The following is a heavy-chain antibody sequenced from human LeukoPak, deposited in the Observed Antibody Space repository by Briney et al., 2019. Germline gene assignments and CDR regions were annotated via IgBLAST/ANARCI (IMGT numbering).Heavy chain of an antibody. Sequence: SVKVSCKASGGTFSSYAISWVRQAPGQGLEWMGRIIPIFGTANYAQKFQGRVTITTDESTSTAYMELSSLRSEDTAVYYCARGTSGTTSLFYWGQGTLVTVSS. V-gene: IGHV1-69*05. D-gene: IGHD1-7*01. J-gene: IGHJ4*02. CDR2: IIPIFGTA. CDR1: GGTFSSYA. CDR3: ARGTSGTTSLFY.